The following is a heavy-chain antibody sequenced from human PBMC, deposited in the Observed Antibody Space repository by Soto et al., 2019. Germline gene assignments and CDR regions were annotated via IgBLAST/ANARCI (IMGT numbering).Heavy chain of an antibody. CDR2: ISGSGANT. D-gene: IGHD5-18*01. J-gene: IGHJ4*02. CDR1: GFTFSSYA. Sequence: GGSLRLSCAASGFTFSSYAMSCVRQAPGKGLEWVSAISGSGANTYYADSVKGRFTISRDNSKNTLYLQMNSLRAEDSAMYYCVRERSGYSYADSWGQGTLVTVSS. CDR3: VRERSGYSYADS. V-gene: IGHV3-23*01.